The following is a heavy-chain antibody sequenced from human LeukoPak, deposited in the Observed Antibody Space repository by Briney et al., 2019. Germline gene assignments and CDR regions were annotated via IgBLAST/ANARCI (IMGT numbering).Heavy chain of an antibody. CDR3: ARDRLYDFWSGYPHFDY. J-gene: IGHJ4*02. CDR2: ISSSSSYI. V-gene: IGHV3-21*01. D-gene: IGHD3-3*01. CDR1: GFTFSSYS. Sequence: GGSLRLSCAAFGFTFSSYSMNWVRQAPGKGLEWVSSISSSSSYIYYADSVKGRFTISRDNAKNSLYLQMNSLRAEDTAVYYCARDRLYDFWSGYPHFDYWGQGTLVTVSS.